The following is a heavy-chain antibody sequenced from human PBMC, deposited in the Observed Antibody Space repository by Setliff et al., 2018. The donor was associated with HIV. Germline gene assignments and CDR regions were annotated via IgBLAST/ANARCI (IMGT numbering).Heavy chain of an antibody. CDR3: ARVAGYCSGGTCYYLGYWYFDL. D-gene: IGHD2-15*01. Sequence: GGSLRLSCAVSGFTFSSYWMSWVRQAPGKGLEWVSGVGNAGDTYYSGSVKGRFTISRESAKDSLYLQMNSLRVGDTAVYYCARVAGYCSGGTCYYLGYWYFDLWGRGTLVTVSS. CDR1: GFTFSSYW. V-gene: IGHV3-13*01. J-gene: IGHJ2*01. CDR2: VGNAGDT.